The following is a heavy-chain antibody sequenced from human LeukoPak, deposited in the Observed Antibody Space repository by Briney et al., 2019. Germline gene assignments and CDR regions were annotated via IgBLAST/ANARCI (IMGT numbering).Heavy chain of an antibody. CDR3: ARGQGATVPQVGKNWFDP. CDR2: VNDSGGT. D-gene: IGHD1-26*01. V-gene: IGHV4-34*01. J-gene: IGHJ5*02. CDR1: IDSFSNYH. Sequence: SETLSLTCAVYIDSFSNYHWNWIRQTPAKGLEWIGEVNDSGGTNISPSLRSRVILSVDTSKNQFSLKLSSVTVADTAIYYCARGQGATVPQVGKNWFDPWGQGTRVTVSS.